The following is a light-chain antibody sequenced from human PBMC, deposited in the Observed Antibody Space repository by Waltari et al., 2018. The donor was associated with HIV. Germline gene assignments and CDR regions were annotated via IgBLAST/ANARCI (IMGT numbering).Light chain of an antibody. V-gene: IGLV2-14*01. CDR2: GGG. Sequence: QSALTQPASVSGSLGPSITISCTGTSSDIGLSHLVPWSQQHPGKAPQLVIPGGGTRPSGVSDRFSGSKSGNTASLTISTLQAEDEADYYCSSYINTDTLVFGGGTKLTVL. CDR1: SSDIGLSHL. CDR3: SSYINTDTLV. J-gene: IGLJ3*02.